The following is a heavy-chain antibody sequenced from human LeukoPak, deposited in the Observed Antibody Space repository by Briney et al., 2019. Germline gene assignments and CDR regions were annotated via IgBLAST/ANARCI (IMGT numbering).Heavy chain of an antibody. CDR2: VDPEDGET. V-gene: IGHV1-69-2*01. CDR3: ARDSVKYYYDSSGYSKPPYYFDY. D-gene: IGHD3-22*01. Sequence: ASVKVSCKVSGYTFTDYYMHWVQQAPGKGLEWMGLVDPEDGETIYAEKFQGRVTITADTSTDTAYMELSSLRSEDTAVYYCARDSVKYYYDSSGYSKPPYYFDYWGQGTLVTVSS. CDR1: GYTFTDYY. J-gene: IGHJ4*02.